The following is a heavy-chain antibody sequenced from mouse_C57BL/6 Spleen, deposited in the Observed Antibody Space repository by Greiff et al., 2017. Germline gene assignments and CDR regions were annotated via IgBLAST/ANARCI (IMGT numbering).Heavy chain of an antibody. J-gene: IGHJ4*01. Sequence: QVQLKESGPGLVQPSQSLSITCTVSGFSLTSYGVHWVRQSPGKGLEWLGVIWSGGSTDYNAALISRLSISKDNSKSPVFFKMNSLQADDTAIYYCARNFLSMSTYAMDYWGQGTSGTVSS. CDR3: ARNFLSMSTYAMDY. CDR1: GFSLTSYG. D-gene: IGHD2-4*01. CDR2: IWSGGST. V-gene: IGHV2-2*01.